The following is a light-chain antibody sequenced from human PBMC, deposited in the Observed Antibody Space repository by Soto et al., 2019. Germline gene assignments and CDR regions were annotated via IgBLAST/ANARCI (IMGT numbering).Light chain of an antibody. CDR3: CSFKHSYTWV. J-gene: IGLJ3*02. CDR1: SSDVGGYNY. CDR2: EVS. Sequence: QSALTQPASVSGSPGQSITISCTGTSSDVGGYNYVSWFQHHPGKVPKLMIYEVSHRPSGVSDRFSGSKSGTTASLTISGLQAEDEDAYFCCSFKHSYTWVFGGGTKLTVL. V-gene: IGLV2-14*01.